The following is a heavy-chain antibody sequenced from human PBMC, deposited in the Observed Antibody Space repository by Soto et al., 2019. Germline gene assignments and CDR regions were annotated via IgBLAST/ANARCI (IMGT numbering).Heavy chain of an antibody. CDR2: IYYSGST. D-gene: IGHD2-2*01. Sequence: SETLSLTCTVSGGSISSYYWSWIRQPPGKGLEWIGYIYYSGSTNYNPSLKSRVTISVDTSKNQFSLKLSSVTAADTAVYYCARIRGRCSSTSCPAGDAFDIWGQGTMVTVSS. CDR1: GGSISSYY. V-gene: IGHV4-59*01. J-gene: IGHJ3*02. CDR3: ARIRGRCSSTSCPAGDAFDI.